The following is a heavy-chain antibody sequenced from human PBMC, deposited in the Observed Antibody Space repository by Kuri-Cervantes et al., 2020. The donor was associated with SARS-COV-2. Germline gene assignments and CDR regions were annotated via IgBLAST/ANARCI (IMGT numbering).Heavy chain of an antibody. CDR3: ARGPDFGVVNTHQYGMDV. Sequence: SETLSLTCAVYGGSFSGYYWSWIRQPPGKGLEWIGEINHSGSTNYNPSLKSRVTISVDTSKNQFSLKLSSVTAADTAVYYRARGPDFGVVNTHQYGMDVWGQGTTVTVSS. J-gene: IGHJ6*02. D-gene: IGHD3-3*01. V-gene: IGHV4-34*01. CDR1: GGSFSGYY. CDR2: INHSGST.